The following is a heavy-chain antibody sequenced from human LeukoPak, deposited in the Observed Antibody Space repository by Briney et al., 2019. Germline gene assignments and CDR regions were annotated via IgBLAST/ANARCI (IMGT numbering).Heavy chain of an antibody. V-gene: IGHV3-21*01. J-gene: IGHJ4*02. D-gene: IGHD2-21*01. CDR3: AICGGGACHKGYSDH. Sequence: GGSLRPSCAASGFTFSNYNMNWVRQAPGQGLEWVSSISTGGSYTHYADSLKGRFTISRDNAKNSLYLQMNSLRAEDTAVYYCAICGGGACHKGYSDHWGQGTLVTVSS. CDR1: GFTFSNYN. CDR2: ISTGGSYT.